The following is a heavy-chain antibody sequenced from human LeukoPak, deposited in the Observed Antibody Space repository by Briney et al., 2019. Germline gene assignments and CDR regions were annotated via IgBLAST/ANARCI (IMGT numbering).Heavy chain of an antibody. CDR2: ISYDGSNK. D-gene: IGHD5-18*01. CDR3: ATFTDPWYSYGPYYFDY. J-gene: IGHJ4*02. Sequence: PGGSLRLSCAASGFTFSSYGMHWVRQAPGKGLEWVAVISYDGSNKYYADSVKGRFTISRDNSKNALYLQMNSLRAEDTAVYYCATFTDPWYSYGPYYFDYWGQGTLVTVSS. V-gene: IGHV3-30*03. CDR1: GFTFSSYG.